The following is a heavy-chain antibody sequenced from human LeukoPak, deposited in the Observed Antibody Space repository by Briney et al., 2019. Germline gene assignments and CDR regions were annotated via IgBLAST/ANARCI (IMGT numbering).Heavy chain of an antibody. Sequence: PSETLSLTCTVSGGSISSSSYYWGWIRQPPGKGLEWIGSIYYSGSTYYNPSLKSRVTISVDTSKNQFSLKLSSVTAADTAVYSCASLVLLWFGELSTNWFDPWGQGTLVTVSS. CDR2: IYYSGST. V-gene: IGHV4-39*01. CDR1: GGSISSSSYY. D-gene: IGHD3-10*01. J-gene: IGHJ5*02. CDR3: ASLVLLWFGELSTNWFDP.